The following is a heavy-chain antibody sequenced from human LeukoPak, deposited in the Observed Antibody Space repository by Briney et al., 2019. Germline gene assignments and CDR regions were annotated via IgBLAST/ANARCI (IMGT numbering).Heavy chain of an antibody. J-gene: IGHJ4*02. CDR3: ARERQNKDFWSGGDY. D-gene: IGHD3-3*01. CDR2: IKQDGSEK. Sequence: GGSLRLSCAASGFTFSSYWMSWVRQAPGKGLEWVANIKQDGSEKYFVDSVKGRFTISRDNAKNSLYLQMNTLRPEDTAVYYCARERQNKDFWSGGDYWGQGTLVTVSS. CDR1: GFTFSSYW. V-gene: IGHV3-7*01.